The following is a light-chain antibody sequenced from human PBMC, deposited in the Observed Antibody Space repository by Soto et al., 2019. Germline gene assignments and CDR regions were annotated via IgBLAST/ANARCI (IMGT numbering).Light chain of an antibody. CDR1: SSNIGSNY. CDR2: RNN. J-gene: IGLJ2*01. CDR3: AAWDDSLSVV. V-gene: IGLV1-47*01. Sequence: SVLTQPPSASGTPGQRVTISCSGSSSNIGSNYVYWYQQLPGTAPKLLIYRNNQRPSGVPDRFSGSKSGTSASLAISGLRSEDEGDYYCAAWDDSLSVVFGGGTKVTVL.